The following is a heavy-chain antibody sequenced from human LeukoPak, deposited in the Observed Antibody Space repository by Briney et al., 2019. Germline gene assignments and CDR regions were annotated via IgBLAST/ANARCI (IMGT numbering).Heavy chain of an antibody. V-gene: IGHV4-4*02. CDR2: IYHSGST. Sequence: SETLSLTCAVSGGFISSSNWWSWVRPPPGKGLEWIGEIYHSGSTNYNPSFKSRVTISVDKSKNQFSLKLSSVTAADTAVYYCARGGCTNGVCYTGDYFDYWGQGTLVTVSS. J-gene: IGHJ4*02. CDR3: ARGGCTNGVCYTGDYFDY. CDR1: GGFISSSNW. D-gene: IGHD2-8*01.